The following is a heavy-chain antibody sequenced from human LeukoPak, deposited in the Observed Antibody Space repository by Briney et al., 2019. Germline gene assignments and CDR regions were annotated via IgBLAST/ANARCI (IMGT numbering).Heavy chain of an antibody. D-gene: IGHD6-13*01. CDR2: ISSSSSYI. Sequence: GGFLRLSSAASGFTFSSYSMNWVRQAPGKGLEWVSSISSSSSYIYYADSVKGRFTISRDNAKNSLYLQMNSLRAEDTAVYYCARDIAAAEAPYGMDVWGQGTTVTVSS. CDR3: ARDIAAAEAPYGMDV. V-gene: IGHV3-21*01. J-gene: IGHJ6*02. CDR1: GFTFSSYS.